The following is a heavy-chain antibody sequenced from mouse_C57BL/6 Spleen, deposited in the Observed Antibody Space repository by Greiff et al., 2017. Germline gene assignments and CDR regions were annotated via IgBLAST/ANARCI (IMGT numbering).Heavy chain of an antibody. D-gene: IGHD2-4*01. CDR1: GYAFSSSW. Sequence: LVKPGASVKISCKASGYAFSSSWMNWVKQRPGKGLEWIGRIYPGDGDTNYNGKFKGKATLTADKSSSTAYMQLSSLTSEYSAVYFCATHDYDGGYYAMDYWGQGTSVTVSS. CDR3: ATHDYDGGYYAMDY. V-gene: IGHV1-82*01. CDR2: IYPGDGDT. J-gene: IGHJ4*01.